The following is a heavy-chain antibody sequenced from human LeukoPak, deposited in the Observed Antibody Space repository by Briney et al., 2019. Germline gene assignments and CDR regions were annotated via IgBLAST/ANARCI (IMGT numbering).Heavy chain of an antibody. CDR3: ATYSSGWYPFDY. D-gene: IGHD6-19*01. V-gene: IGHV4-39*07. CDR2: IYHSGST. J-gene: IGHJ4*02. Sequence: PSETLSLTCTVSGGSISSGSYYWRWIRQPAGKGLEWIGSIYHSGSTYYNPSLKSRVTISVDTSKNQFSLKLSSVTAADTAVYYCATYSSGWYPFDYWGQGTLVTVSS. CDR1: GGSISSGSYY.